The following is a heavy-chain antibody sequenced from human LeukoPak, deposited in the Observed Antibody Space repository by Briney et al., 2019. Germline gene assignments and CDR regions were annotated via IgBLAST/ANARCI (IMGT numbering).Heavy chain of an antibody. Sequence: SETLSLTCTVSGYSISSGYYWGWIRQPPGKGLEWIGSIYHSGSTYYNPSLKSRVTISVDTSKNQFSLKLSSVTAADTAVYYCARVRGGRHNDYWGQGTLVTVSS. CDR1: GYSISSGYY. D-gene: IGHD2-15*01. CDR3: ARVRGGRHNDY. CDR2: IYHSGST. J-gene: IGHJ4*02. V-gene: IGHV4-38-2*02.